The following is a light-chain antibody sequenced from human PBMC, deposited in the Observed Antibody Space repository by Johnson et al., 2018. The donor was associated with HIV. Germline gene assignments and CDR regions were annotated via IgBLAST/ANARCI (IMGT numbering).Light chain of an antibody. CDR3: GTWDSSLTASV. Sequence: QPVLTQPPSVSAAPGQKVTISCSGSNSNIGNNYVSWYQQLPGTAPKLLIYDNNKRPSGIPDRFSGSKSGTSATLGITGLQTGDEADYYCGTWDSSLTASVCGTGTKVTVL. CDR2: DNN. J-gene: IGLJ1*01. CDR1: NSNIGNNY. V-gene: IGLV1-51*01.